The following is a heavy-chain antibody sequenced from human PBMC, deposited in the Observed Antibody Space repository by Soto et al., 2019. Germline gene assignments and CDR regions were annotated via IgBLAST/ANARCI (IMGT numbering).Heavy chain of an antibody. D-gene: IGHD1-7*01. CDR2: IDPSDSYT. Sequence: GESLKISCKGSGYSFTSYWISWVRQMPGKGLEWMGRIDPSDSYTNYSPSFQGHVTISADKSISTAYLQWSSLKASDTAMYYCATHSFLTGTTLYYHYGMDVWGQGTTVTSP. CDR1: GYSFTSYW. V-gene: IGHV5-10-1*01. CDR3: ATHSFLTGTTLYYHYGMDV. J-gene: IGHJ6*02.